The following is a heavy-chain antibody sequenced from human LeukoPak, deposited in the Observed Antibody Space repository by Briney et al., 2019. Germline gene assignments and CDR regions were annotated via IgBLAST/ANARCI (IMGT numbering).Heavy chain of an antibody. D-gene: IGHD6-13*01. CDR3: ARGQLVGSSWYRRTVVWFDP. CDR1: GGSISSYY. Sequence: SETLSLTCTVSGGSISSYYWSWIRQPPGKGLEWIGEINHSGSTNYNPSLKSRVTISVDTSKNQFSLKLSSVTAADTAVYYCARGQLVGSSWYRRTVVWFDPWGQGTLVTVSS. V-gene: IGHV4-34*01. J-gene: IGHJ5*02. CDR2: INHSGST.